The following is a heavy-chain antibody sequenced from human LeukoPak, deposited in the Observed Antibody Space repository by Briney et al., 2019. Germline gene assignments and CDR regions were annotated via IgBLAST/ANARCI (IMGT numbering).Heavy chain of an antibody. V-gene: IGHV3-48*02. CDR1: GFTFSSYG. CDR2: ISSSSSTI. J-gene: IGHJ4*02. CDR3: ARPCTVAGTAGFYY. Sequence: SGGSLTLSCAASGFTFSSYGMHWVRPAPGKGREGVSYISSSSSTIYYADSVKGRFTISRDNAKNSLYLQMNSVRDEDTAVYYCARPCTVAGTAGFYYWGRGTLVTVSS. D-gene: IGHD6-19*01.